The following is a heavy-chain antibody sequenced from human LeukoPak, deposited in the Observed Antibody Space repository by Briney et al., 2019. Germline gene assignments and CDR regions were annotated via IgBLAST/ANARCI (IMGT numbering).Heavy chain of an antibody. V-gene: IGHV3-7*01. Sequence: HPGGSLRLSCAASGFTFSSYWMSWVRQAPGKGLEWVANIKQDGSEKYYVDSVEGRFTISRDNAKNSLYLQMNSLRADDTAVYYCARERGSGSYHPFDPWGQGTLATVSS. CDR3: ARERGSGSYHPFDP. D-gene: IGHD3-10*01. J-gene: IGHJ5*02. CDR2: IKQDGSEK. CDR1: GFTFSSYW.